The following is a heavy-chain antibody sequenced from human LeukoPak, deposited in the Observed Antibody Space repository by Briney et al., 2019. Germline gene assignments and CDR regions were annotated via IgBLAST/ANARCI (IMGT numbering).Heavy chain of an antibody. CDR3: ARAPQVATITHLDY. D-gene: IGHD5-12*01. V-gene: IGHV1-3*01. CDR2: INAGNGNT. Sequence: ASVKVSCKASGYTFTSYAMHWVRQAPGQRLEWMGWINAGNGNTKYSQKFQGRVTITRDTSASTAHMELSSLRSEDTAVYYCARAPQVATITHLDYWGQGTLVTVSS. J-gene: IGHJ4*02. CDR1: GYTFTSYA.